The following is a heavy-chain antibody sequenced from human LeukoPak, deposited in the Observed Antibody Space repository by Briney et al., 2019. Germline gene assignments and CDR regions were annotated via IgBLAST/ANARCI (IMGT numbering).Heavy chain of an antibody. CDR1: GFTFSNYE. CDR3: ARVRSGYSHENYFDY. V-gene: IGHV3-48*03. Sequence: PGGSLRLSCAASGFTFSNYEMNWVRQAPGKGLEWVSYISGSGSTIYYADSVKGRFTISRDNAKDSLYLQMNSLRAEDTAVYYCARVRSGYSHENYFDYWGQETLVTVSS. D-gene: IGHD5-18*01. CDR2: ISGSGSTI. J-gene: IGHJ4*02.